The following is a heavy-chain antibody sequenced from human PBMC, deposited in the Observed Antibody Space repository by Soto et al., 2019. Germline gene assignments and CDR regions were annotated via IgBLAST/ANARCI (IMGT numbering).Heavy chain of an antibody. D-gene: IGHD2-8*01. J-gene: IGHJ4*02. Sequence: ASVKVSCKASGYTFTGYYMHWVRQAPGQGLEWMGWINPNSGGTNYAQKFQGWVTMTRDTSISTAYMELSRLRSDDTAVYYCARDRGTNCTNGVCYTFGAYLPSYYFDYWGQGTLVTVSS. CDR1: GYTFTGYY. V-gene: IGHV1-2*04. CDR3: ARDRGTNCTNGVCYTFGAYLPSYYFDY. CDR2: INPNSGGT.